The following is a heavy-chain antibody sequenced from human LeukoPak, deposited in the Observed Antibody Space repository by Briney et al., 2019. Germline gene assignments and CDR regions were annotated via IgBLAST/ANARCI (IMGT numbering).Heavy chain of an antibody. CDR3: AREVCWTFDM. CDR1: GFTFSSYA. J-gene: IGHJ3*02. CDR2: ITTSGRTI. V-gene: IGHV3-11*01. D-gene: IGHD3-10*02. Sequence: VGSLRLSCAASGFTFSSYAMSWIRQAPGKGLEWISYITTSGRTINYADSVKGRFTISRDDAKNSLYLQMNSLRADDTAVYYCAREVCWTFDMWGQGTMVTVSS.